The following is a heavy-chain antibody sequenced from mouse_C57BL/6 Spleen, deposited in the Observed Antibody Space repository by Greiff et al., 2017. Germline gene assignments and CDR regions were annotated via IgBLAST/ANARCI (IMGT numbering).Heavy chain of an antibody. J-gene: IGHJ4*01. CDR3: ARRRVDGYYDAMDY. Sequence: EVQLQESGPGLVKPSQSLSLTCSVTGYSITSGYYWNWIRQFPGNKLEWMGYISYDGSNNYNPSLKNRISITRDTSKNQFFLKLNSVTTEDTATYYCARRRVDGYYDAMDYWGQGTSVTVSS. D-gene: IGHD2-3*01. CDR1: GYSITSGYY. CDR2: ISYDGSN. V-gene: IGHV3-6*01.